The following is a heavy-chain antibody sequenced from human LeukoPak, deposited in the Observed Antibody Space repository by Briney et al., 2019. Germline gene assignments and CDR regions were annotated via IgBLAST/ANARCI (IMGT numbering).Heavy chain of an antibody. CDR1: GFAFGSYW. J-gene: IGHJ6*02. D-gene: IGHD6-19*01. CDR3: AKARSGYSSGWLRTDYYGMDV. Sequence: GGSLRLSCAASGFAFGSYWMTWVRQAPGKGLEWVANIDQDANRKNYLESVKGRFSISRDNTKNTLFLQMNSLRAEDTAIYYCAKARSGYSSGWLRTDYYGMDVWGQGTTVTVSS. V-gene: IGHV3-7*03. CDR2: IDQDANRK.